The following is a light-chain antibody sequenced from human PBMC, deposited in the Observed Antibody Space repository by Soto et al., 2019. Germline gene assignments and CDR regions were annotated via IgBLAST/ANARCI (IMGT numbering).Light chain of an antibody. CDR1: QSVTKY. V-gene: IGKV3-11*01. J-gene: IGKJ1*01. CDR2: GAS. CDR3: QQRSNWPWT. Sequence: EIVLTQSPATLSLSPGERATLSCRASQSVTKYLAWYQQKPGQAPRLLIYGASSRATGIPARFSGSGSGTDFTLTISSLEPEDFAVYYCQQRSNWPWTFGQGTKVDIK.